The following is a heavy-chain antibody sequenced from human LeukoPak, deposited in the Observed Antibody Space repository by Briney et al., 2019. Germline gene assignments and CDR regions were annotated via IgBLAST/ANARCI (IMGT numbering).Heavy chain of an antibody. CDR2: ISGAGGGT. J-gene: IGHJ4*02. D-gene: IGHD1-14*01. CDR3: AKDVRYNDY. V-gene: IGHV3-23*01. CDR1: GFTFSSYA. Sequence: GGSLRLSCAASGFTFSSYAMSWVRQAPGKGLEWVSSISGAGGGTYYTDSVKGRSTISRDNSRDTLYLQMNSLSAEDTAVYYCAKDVRYNDYWGQGTLVTVSS.